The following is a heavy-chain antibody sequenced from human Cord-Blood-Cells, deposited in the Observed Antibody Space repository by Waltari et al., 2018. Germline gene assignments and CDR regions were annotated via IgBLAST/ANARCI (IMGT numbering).Heavy chain of an antibody. V-gene: IGHV3-7*01. CDR3: ARDTWFGELFDY. D-gene: IGHD3-10*01. J-gene: IGHJ4*02. Sequence: EVQLVESGGGLVQPGGSLRLSCAASGFTFSSYWMSWVRQAPGKGLEGVAKIKQDGSEKYYVDSVKGRFTISRDNAKNSLYLQMNSLRAEDTAVYYCARDTWFGELFDYWGQGTLVTVSS. CDR2: IKQDGSEK. CDR1: GFTFSSYW.